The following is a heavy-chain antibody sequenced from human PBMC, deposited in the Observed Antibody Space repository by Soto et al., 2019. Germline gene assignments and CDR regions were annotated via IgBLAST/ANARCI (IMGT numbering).Heavy chain of an antibody. CDR3: ARDRYYYGSGSYYKSVRFDP. V-gene: IGHV4-34*01. Sequence: PSETLSLSCAVYGGSFSGYYWSWIRQPPGKGLEWIGEINHSGGTNYNPSLKSRVTISVDTSKNQSSLKLSSVTAADTAVYYCARDRYYYGSGSYYKSVRFDPWGQGTLVTV. CDR1: GGSFSGYY. CDR2: INHSGGT. D-gene: IGHD3-10*01. J-gene: IGHJ5*02.